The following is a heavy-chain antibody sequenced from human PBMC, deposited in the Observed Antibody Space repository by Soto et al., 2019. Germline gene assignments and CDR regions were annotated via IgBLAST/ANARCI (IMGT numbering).Heavy chain of an antibody. J-gene: IGHJ6*02. Sequence: PGGSLRLSCAASGFTFSSSSMNWVRQAPGKGLEWVSSISSGSGFIYYADSVKGRFTISRDNAKNSLYLQMNSLRAEDTALYYCASFRAATGYHNGLDVWGQGTMVTVSS. CDR2: ISSGSGFI. CDR3: ASFRAATGYHNGLDV. CDR1: GFTFSSSS. V-gene: IGHV3-21*01. D-gene: IGHD2-15*01.